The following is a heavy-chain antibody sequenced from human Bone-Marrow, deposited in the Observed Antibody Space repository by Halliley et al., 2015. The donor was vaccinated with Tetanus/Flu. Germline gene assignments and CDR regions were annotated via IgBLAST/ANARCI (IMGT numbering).Heavy chain of an antibody. CDR2: IYFSGST. CDR3: AREGDRGFGAPPLGLGV. V-gene: IGHV4-4*02. J-gene: IGHJ6*01. D-gene: IGHD3-16*01. CDR1: GGSIDSAHW. Sequence: SLRLSCAVSGGSIDSAHWRRWGRQSPRKGLEGIGEIYFSGSTNYNPSLKSRVTISLDKSKNQFSLNLSSVTAADTALYYCAREGDRGFGAPPLGLGVRGHGTIVAV.